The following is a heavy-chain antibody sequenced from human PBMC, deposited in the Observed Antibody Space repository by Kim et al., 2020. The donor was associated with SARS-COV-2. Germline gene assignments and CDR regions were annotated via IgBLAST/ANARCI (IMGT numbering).Heavy chain of an antibody. D-gene: IGHD2-21*01. J-gene: IGHJ6*02. CDR3: AIIPVYYYYGMDL. V-gene: IGHV3-23*05. Sequence: YADAVKGRFTISRDNSKNTLYLEMKSLGAEDTAVYYCAIIPVYYYYGMDLWGQGTTVTVSS.